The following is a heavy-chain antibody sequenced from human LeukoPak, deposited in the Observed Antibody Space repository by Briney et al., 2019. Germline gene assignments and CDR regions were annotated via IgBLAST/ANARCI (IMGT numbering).Heavy chain of an antibody. D-gene: IGHD4-23*01. J-gene: IGHJ3*02. CDR3: ASGLTVVIKGHDAFDI. CDR2: IYYSGST. V-gene: IGHV4-59*01. Sequence: SETLSLTCTVSGGSISSYYWSWIRQPPGKGLEWIGYIYYSGSTNYNPSLKSRVTISVDTSKNQFSLKLSSVTAADTAVYYCASGLTVVIKGHDAFDIWGQGTMVTVSS. CDR1: GGSISSYY.